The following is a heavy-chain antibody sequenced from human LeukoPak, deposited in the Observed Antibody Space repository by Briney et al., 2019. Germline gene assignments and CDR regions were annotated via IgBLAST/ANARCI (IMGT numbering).Heavy chain of an antibody. J-gene: IGHJ4*02. D-gene: IGHD6-13*01. CDR1: GYTFTSYG. Sequence: ASVKVSCTASGYTFTSYGISWVRQAPGQGLEWMGWISAYNGNTNYAQKLQGRVTMTTDTSTSTAYMELRSLRSDDTAVYYCARALSSSSWYPGEDYFDYWGQGTLVTVSS. V-gene: IGHV1-18*01. CDR3: ARALSSSSWYPGEDYFDY. CDR2: ISAYNGNT.